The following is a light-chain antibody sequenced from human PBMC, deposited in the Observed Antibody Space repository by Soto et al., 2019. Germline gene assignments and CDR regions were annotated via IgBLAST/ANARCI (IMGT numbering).Light chain of an antibody. CDR2: AAS. CDR3: QQSYSSPWT. Sequence: DIQMTQSPSSLSASVGDRVTVTCGAIQSIINCLNWYHHKPGKAPLLLISAASNLQSGVPSRFSGSGSGTDFTPTINSLHPEDFATYYCQQSYSSPWTFGQGTKVDIK. V-gene: IGKV1-39*01. CDR1: QSIINC. J-gene: IGKJ1*01.